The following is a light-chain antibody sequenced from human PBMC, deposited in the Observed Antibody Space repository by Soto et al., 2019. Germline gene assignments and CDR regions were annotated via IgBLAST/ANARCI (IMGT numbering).Light chain of an antibody. CDR2: DAS. J-gene: IGKJ4*01. V-gene: IGKV1-33*01. CDR3: QQYDDVPLT. CDR1: QSISNY. Sequence: DIQMTQSPSSLSASVGDRVTITCQASQSISNYLNWYQQKPGKVPKLLITDASNLETGVSSRFRGSGCGTYFTLSISSLQPEDIATYFCQQYDDVPLTFGGGTKVEIK.